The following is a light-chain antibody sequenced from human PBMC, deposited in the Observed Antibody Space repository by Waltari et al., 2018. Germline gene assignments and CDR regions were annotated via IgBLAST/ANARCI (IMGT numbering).Light chain of an antibody. CDR1: SRSIAHNY. V-gene: IGLV6-57*03. CDR3: QSYDSDMQGWV. CDR2: EDN. J-gene: IGLJ3*02. Sequence: NFMLTLPHSVSESPGKTVTISCTRRSRSIAHNYVQWYQQRPGSAPSTVLYEDNQRTSGVPDRVPGSSDRSSNSASLTITGLKTEDEADYYCQSYDSDMQGWVFGGGTKLT.